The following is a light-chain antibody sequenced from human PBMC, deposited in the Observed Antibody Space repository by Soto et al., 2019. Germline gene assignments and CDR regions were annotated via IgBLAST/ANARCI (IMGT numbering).Light chain of an antibody. Sequence: QSALTQPASVSGSPGQSITISCTGTSSDVGGYNYVSWYQQHPGKAPTLLIDDVSNRPTGVSDRFSGSKPGNTASLTISGLQAEDEADYYCSSYTSSSTLVFGGGTKLTVL. CDR3: SSYTSSSTLV. J-gene: IGLJ2*01. V-gene: IGLV2-14*01. CDR1: SSDVGGYNY. CDR2: DVS.